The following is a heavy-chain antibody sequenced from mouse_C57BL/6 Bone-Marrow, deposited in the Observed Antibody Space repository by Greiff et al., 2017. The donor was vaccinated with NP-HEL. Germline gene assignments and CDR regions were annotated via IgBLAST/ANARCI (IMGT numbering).Heavy chain of an antibody. Sequence: EVQLQQSGPVLVKPGASVKMSCKASGYTFTDYYMNWVKQSHGKSLEWIGVINPYNGGTSSNQKFKGKATLTVDKSSSTAYMELNSLTSEDSAVYYCAPIYDGYFYLYFDVWGTGTTVTVSS. D-gene: IGHD2-3*01. CDR1: GYTFTDYY. V-gene: IGHV1-19*01. CDR3: APIYDGYFYLYFDV. CDR2: INPYNGGT. J-gene: IGHJ1*03.